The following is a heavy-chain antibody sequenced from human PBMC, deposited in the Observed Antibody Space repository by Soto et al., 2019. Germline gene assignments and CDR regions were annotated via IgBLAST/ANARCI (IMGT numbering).Heavy chain of an antibody. Sequence: SETLSLTCTVSGGSISSSSSYWGWILHPPGKGLEWVGSIYYLGNTYYNPSLGSRVTISVDTSKNQFSLKLSSVTAADTAVYYCPRGGNQGLLTVDTAERTHFDYWGQGTLVTVSS. V-gene: IGHV4-39*07. CDR3: PRGGNQGLLTVDTAERTHFDY. CDR2: IYYLGNT. J-gene: IGHJ4*02. D-gene: IGHD5-18*01. CDR1: GGSISSSSSY.